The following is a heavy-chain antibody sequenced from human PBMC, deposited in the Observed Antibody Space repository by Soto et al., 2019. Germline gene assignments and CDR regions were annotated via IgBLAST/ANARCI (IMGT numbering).Heavy chain of an antibody. V-gene: IGHV4-59*06. CDR3: ARDRTGVTYYYYGMDV. D-gene: IGHD4-4*01. CDR2: IYYSGST. CDR1: GLTFSKAW. J-gene: IGHJ6*02. Sequence: VLLVESGGGLVKPGGSLRLSCAASGLTFSKAWMSWVRQAPGKGLEWVGYIYYSGSTYYNPSLKSRVTISVDTSKNQFSLKLSSVTAADTAVYYCARDRTGVTYYYYGMDVWGQGTTVTVSS.